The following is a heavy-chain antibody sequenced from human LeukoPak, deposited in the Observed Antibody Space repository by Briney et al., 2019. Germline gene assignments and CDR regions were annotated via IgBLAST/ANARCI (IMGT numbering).Heavy chain of an antibody. CDR2: IYYSGST. D-gene: IGHD2-21*02. CDR1: GGSISSSSYY. J-gene: IGHJ4*02. Sequence: SETLSLTCTVSGGSISSSSYYWGWIRQPPGKGLEWIGSIYYSGSTYYNPSLKSRVTISVDTSKNQFSLKLSSVTAADTAVYYCARQGMIVVVTAIFDYWGQGTLVTVSS. V-gene: IGHV4-39*01. CDR3: ARQGMIVVVTAIFDY.